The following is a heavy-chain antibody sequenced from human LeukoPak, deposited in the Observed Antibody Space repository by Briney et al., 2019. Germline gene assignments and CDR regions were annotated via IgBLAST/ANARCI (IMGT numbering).Heavy chain of an antibody. CDR1: GGTFSSYA. Sequence: SVNVSCKASGGTFSSYAISWVRQAPGQEVEWMGGIIPIFGTANYAQKFQGRVTITTDESTSTAYMELSSLRSEDTAVYYCASQNDWFDPWGQGTLVTVSS. CDR2: IIPIFGTA. V-gene: IGHV1-69*05. J-gene: IGHJ5*02. CDR3: ASQNDWFDP.